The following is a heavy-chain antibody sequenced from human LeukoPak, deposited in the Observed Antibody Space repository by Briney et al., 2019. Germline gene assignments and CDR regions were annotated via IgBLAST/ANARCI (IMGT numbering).Heavy chain of an antibody. CDR2: IYHSGST. CDR3: ARAIVFIPAAISWFDP. CDR1: GGSISSSNW. Sequence: PSETLSLTCAVSGGSISSSNWWSWVRQPPGKGLEWIGEIYHSGSTNYNPSLKSRVTISVDKSKNQFSLKLNSVTAADTAVYYCARAIVFIPAAISWFDPWGQGTLVTVSS. V-gene: IGHV4-4*02. J-gene: IGHJ5*02. D-gene: IGHD2-2*01.